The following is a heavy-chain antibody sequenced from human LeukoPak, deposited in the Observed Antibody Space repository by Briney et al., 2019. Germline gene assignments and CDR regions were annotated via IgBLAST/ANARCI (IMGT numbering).Heavy chain of an antibody. J-gene: IGHJ4*02. D-gene: IGHD6-19*01. Sequence: GGSLRLACAASGFTFRSHGMHWVRQAPGKGLEWVAVIWYGGSNKYYADSVKGRFTISRDNSKNILYLQMNSLRAEDTAVYYCAKRSGWLFDYWGQGTLVTVSS. CDR2: IWYGGSNK. CDR1: GFTFRSHG. CDR3: AKRSGWLFDY. V-gene: IGHV3-33*06.